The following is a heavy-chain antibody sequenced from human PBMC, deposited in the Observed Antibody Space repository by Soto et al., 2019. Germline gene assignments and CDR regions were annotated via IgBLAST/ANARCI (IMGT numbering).Heavy chain of an antibody. D-gene: IGHD3-10*01. CDR1: GGSFSGYY. J-gene: IGHJ4*02. V-gene: IGHV4-34*01. CDR2: INHSGST. Sequence: QVQLQQWGAGLLKPSETLSLTCAVYGGSFSGYYWSWIRQPPGKGLEWIGEINHSGSTNYNPSLKSRVTISVDTSKNQSSLKLSSVTAADTAVYYCARGRRVYNYGSGSYDYFDDWGQGTLVTVSS. CDR3: ARGRRVYNYGSGSYDYFDD.